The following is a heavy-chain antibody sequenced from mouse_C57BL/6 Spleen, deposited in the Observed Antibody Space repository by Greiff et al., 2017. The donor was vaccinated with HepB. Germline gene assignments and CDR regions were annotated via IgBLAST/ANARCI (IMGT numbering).Heavy chain of an antibody. CDR1: GFTFSDYG. CDR2: ISSGSSTI. J-gene: IGHJ4*01. Sequence: DVMLVESGGGLVKPGGSLKLSCAASGFTFSDYGMHWVRQAPEKGLEWVAYISSGSSTIYYADTVKGRFTISRDNAKNTLFLQMTSLRSEDTAMYYCARIHYGSSHYYAMDYWGQGTSVTVSS. CDR3: ARIHYGSSHYYAMDY. D-gene: IGHD1-1*01. V-gene: IGHV5-17*01.